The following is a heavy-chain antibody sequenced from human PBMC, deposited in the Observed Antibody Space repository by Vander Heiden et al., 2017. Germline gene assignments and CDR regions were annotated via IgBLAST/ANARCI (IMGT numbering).Heavy chain of an antibody. CDR3: ARLLVGATGAFDI. Sequence: QAQLVQSGAEVKRPGSSVKVSCKASRGSFSNYPISGVRQAPGQGLEWMGGIIAIFGTANYAQKFQGRVTITADESTSTAYMELSSLRSEDTAVYYCARLLVGATGAFDIWGQGTLVTVSS. V-gene: IGHV1-69*01. CDR2: IIAIFGTA. CDR1: RGSFSNYP. D-gene: IGHD1-26*01. J-gene: IGHJ3*02.